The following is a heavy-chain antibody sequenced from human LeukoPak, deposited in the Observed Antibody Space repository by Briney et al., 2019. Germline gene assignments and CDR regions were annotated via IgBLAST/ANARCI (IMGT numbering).Heavy chain of an antibody. CDR3: AREGPGDTAMVSDY. J-gene: IGHJ4*02. D-gene: IGHD5-18*01. CDR2: ISSSSSYI. Sequence: GGSLRLSCAASGFTFNTYGMNWFRQAPGKGLEWVSSISSSSSYIYYADLVKGRFTISRDNAKNSLYLQMNSLRAEDTAVYYCAREGPGDTAMVSDYWGQGTLVTVSS. CDR1: GFTFNTYG. V-gene: IGHV3-21*01.